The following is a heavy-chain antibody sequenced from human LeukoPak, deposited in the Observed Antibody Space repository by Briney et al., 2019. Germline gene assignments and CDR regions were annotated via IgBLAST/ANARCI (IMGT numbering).Heavy chain of an antibody. V-gene: IGHV3-48*01. CDR3: ARTEYSSGWLKY. CDR2: ISSSSSTI. Sequence: GGSLRLSCAASGLTFSSHWMHWVRHAPGKGLEWVSYISSSSSTIYYADSVKGRFTISRDNAKNSLYLQMNSLRAEDTAVYYCARTEYSSGWLKYWGQGTLVTVSS. CDR1: GLTFSSHW. D-gene: IGHD6-19*01. J-gene: IGHJ4*02.